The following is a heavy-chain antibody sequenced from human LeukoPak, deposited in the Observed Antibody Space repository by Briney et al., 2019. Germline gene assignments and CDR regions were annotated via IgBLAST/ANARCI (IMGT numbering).Heavy chain of an antibody. J-gene: IGHJ4*02. V-gene: IGHV1-69*04. CDR1: GGTFSSYA. Sequence: VASVKVSCKASGGTFSSYAISWVRQAPGQGLEWVGRIIPILGIANYAQKFQGRVTITADKSTSTAYMELSSLRSEDTAVYYCARVGYGAYYFDYWGQGTLVTVSS. CDR2: IIPILGIA. CDR3: ARVGYGAYYFDY. D-gene: IGHD5-12*01.